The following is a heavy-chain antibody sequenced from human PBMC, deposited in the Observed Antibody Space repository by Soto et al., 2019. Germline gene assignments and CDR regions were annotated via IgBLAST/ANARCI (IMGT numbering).Heavy chain of an antibody. CDR3: AAIAVTNFDY. CDR1: GFTFTSSA. CDR2: IVVGSGNT. J-gene: IGHJ4*02. Sequence: SVKVSCKASGFTFTSSAVQRVRQARGQRLEWIGWIVVGSGNTNYAQKFQERVTITRDMSTSTAYMELSSLRSEDTAVYYCAAIAVTNFDYWGQGTLVTVSS. D-gene: IGHD4-4*01. V-gene: IGHV1-58*01.